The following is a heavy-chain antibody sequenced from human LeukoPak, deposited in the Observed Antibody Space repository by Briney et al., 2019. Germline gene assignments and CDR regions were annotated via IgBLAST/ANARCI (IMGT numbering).Heavy chain of an antibody. J-gene: IGHJ4*02. D-gene: IGHD3-22*01. CDR3: AKDRSITMIVVATYFDY. Sequence: PGGSLRLSCAASGSTFSSYGMHWVRQAPGKGLEWVAFIRYDGSNKYYADSVKGRFTISRDNSKNTLYLQMNSLRAEDTAVYYCAKDRSITMIVVATYFDYWGQGTLVTVSS. CDR1: GSTFSSYG. V-gene: IGHV3-30*02. CDR2: IRYDGSNK.